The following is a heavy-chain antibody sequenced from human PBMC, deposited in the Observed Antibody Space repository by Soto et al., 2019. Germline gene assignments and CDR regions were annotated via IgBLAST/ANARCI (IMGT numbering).Heavy chain of an antibody. CDR2: ISGSGGRT. CDR3: AKPWECGGDCYSFDAFDI. J-gene: IGHJ3*02. Sequence: EVQLLESGGGLVQPGGSLRLSCAASGFTFSSYAMSWVRQAPGKGLEWVSAISGSGGRTYYADSVKGRFTISRDNSKNTLYLQMNSLRAEDTAVYYCAKPWECGGDCYSFDAFDIWGQGTMVTVSS. D-gene: IGHD2-21*01. V-gene: IGHV3-23*01. CDR1: GFTFSSYA.